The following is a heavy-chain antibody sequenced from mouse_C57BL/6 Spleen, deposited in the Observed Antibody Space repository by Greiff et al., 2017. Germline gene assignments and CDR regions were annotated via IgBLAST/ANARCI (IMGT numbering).Heavy chain of an antibody. J-gene: IGHJ1*03. CDR3: ARDGGYYYGSSYGYFDV. Sequence: VQLKESGPGLVKPSQTVFLTCTVTGISITTGNYRWSWIRQFPGNKLEWIGYIYYSGTITYNPSLTSRTTITRDTPKNQFFLEMNSLTAEDTATYYCARDGGYYYGSSYGYFDVWGTGTTVTVSS. V-gene: IGHV3-5*01. D-gene: IGHD1-1*01. CDR2: IYYSGTI. CDR1: GISITTGNYR.